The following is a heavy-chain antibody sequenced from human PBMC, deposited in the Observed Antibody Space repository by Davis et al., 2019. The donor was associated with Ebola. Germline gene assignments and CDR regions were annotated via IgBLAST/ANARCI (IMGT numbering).Heavy chain of an antibody. CDR3: AKGDDFWSGYPYYYYYGMDV. CDR1: GVALSGFW. D-gene: IGHD3-3*01. V-gene: IGHV3-7*01. CDR2: IKQDESEK. J-gene: IGHJ6*04. Sequence: GGSLRLSCAASGVALSGFWMNWVRQAPGKGLEWVANIKQDESEKYYVDSVKGRFTISRDNAKNTLYLQMNSLRAEDTAVYYCAKGDDFWSGYPYYYYYGMDVWGKGTTVTVSS.